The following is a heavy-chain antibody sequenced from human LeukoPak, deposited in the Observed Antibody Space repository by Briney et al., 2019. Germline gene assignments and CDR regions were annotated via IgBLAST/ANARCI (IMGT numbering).Heavy chain of an antibody. J-gene: IGHJ4*02. V-gene: IGHV1-18*01. D-gene: IGHD6-19*01. CDR3: ARFAVHRRLTVAGQFGLDY. CDR2: ISAYNGNT. CDR1: GYTFTSYG. Sequence: ASVKVSCKASGYTFTSYGISWVRQAPGQGLERMGWISAYNGNTNYAQKLQGRVTMTRDTSTSTVYMELSSLRSEDTAVYYCARFAVHRRLTVAGQFGLDYWGQGTLVTVSS.